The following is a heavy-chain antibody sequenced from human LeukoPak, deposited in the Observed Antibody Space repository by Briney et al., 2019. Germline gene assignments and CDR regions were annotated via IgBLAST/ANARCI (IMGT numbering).Heavy chain of an antibody. Sequence: PGGSLRLSCAASGFTFSNDWMIWVRQAPGKGLEWVGNIKQKGDEKRYESSVRGRFSFSRDNAQTSLYLQMNSLRAEATAASYCARASDPRLHLTWGQGTLVTVSS. CDR1: GFTFSNDW. D-gene: IGHD5-24*01. CDR3: ARASDPRLHLT. CDR2: IKQKGDEK. J-gene: IGHJ5*02. V-gene: IGHV3-7*05.